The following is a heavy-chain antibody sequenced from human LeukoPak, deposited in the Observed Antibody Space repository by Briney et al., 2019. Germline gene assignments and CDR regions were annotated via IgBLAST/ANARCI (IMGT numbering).Heavy chain of an antibody. D-gene: IGHD6-13*01. CDR1: GFTFDDYA. CDR2: ISWNSGSI. J-gene: IGHJ4*02. Sequence: GRSLRLSCAASGFTFDDYAMHWVRQAPGKGLEWVSGISWNSGSIGYADSVKGRFTISRDNSKNTLYLQMNSLRAEDTAIYYCAKLPVSWRLYYVDYWGQGTLVTVSS. V-gene: IGHV3-9*01. CDR3: AKLPVSWRLYYVDY.